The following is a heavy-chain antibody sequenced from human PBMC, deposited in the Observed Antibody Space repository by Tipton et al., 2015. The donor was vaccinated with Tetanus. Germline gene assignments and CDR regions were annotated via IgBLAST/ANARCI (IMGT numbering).Heavy chain of an antibody. Sequence: LRLSCAVYGGSFSGNYWSWIRQRPGRGLEWVGYVHYTGKDNYNPSLRSRVTLSVDTSKNQFSLQMSSVTAADTAVYYCARIGWPENNKPGFDIWGQGTMVTVSS. J-gene: IGHJ3*02. CDR2: VHYTGKD. CDR1: GGSFSGNY. D-gene: IGHD1/OR15-1a*01. V-gene: IGHV4-34*01. CDR3: ARIGWPENNKPGFDI.